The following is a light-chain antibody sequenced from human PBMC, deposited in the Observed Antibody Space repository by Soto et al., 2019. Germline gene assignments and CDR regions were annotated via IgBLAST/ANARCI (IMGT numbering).Light chain of an antibody. CDR1: QSVRSW. CDR2: DAS. CDR3: QQYDTYWT. Sequence: DIQMTQSPATLSASVGDRVTITCRASQSVRSWLAWYQQKPGTAPKLLIFDASRLESGVPSRFSGSASGTEFTLTISSLQPDDFATYYCQQYDTYWTFGQGTKVDI. V-gene: IGKV1-5*01. J-gene: IGKJ1*01.